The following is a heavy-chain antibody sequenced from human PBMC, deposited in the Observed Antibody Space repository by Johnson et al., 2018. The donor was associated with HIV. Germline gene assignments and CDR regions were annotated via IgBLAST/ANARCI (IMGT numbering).Heavy chain of an antibody. D-gene: IGHD2-15*01. CDR2: IKSKTDGGTT. CDR1: GFTFDDYA. Sequence: VQLVESGGGLVQPGGSLRLSCAASGFTFDDYAMHWVRQAPGQGLEWVGRIKSKTDGGTTDYAAPVKGRFTFSRDDLKKSLFLKMKRLKTEDSAVYYCVRVGPTLYDAFDIWGQGTTVTVSS. CDR3: VRVGPTLYDAFDI. J-gene: IGHJ3*02. V-gene: IGHV3-15*01.